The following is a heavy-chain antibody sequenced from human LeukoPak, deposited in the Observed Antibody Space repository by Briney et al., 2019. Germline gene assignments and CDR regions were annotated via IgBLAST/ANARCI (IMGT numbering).Heavy chain of an antibody. D-gene: IGHD4-17*01. V-gene: IGHV4-59*01. CDR2: INYSGNT. Sequence: PSETVSLTCTVSGGSISDYYWSWIRQPPGKGLEWIGYINYSGNTNYNPSLKSRVTISVDTSKNQFSLRLTSVTAADTAVFYCAREGRQDYVYFDYWGQGSLVTVSS. J-gene: IGHJ4*02. CDR3: AREGRQDYVYFDY. CDR1: GGSISDYY.